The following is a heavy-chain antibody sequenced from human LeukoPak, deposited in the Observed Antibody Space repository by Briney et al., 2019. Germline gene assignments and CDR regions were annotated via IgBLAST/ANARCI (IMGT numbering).Heavy chain of an antibody. V-gene: IGHV4-4*07. Sequence: PSETLSLTCTVSGASVSRESWTWIRQPAGKGLEWIGYIYDTGSTTYNPSLQSRLTMSVDTSKNQFSLKLTSVTAADTAVYYCARSSGLYQLFDYWGQGTLVTVSS. D-gene: IGHD2-2*01. CDR2: IYDTGST. J-gene: IGHJ4*02. CDR1: GASVSRES. CDR3: ARSSGLYQLFDY.